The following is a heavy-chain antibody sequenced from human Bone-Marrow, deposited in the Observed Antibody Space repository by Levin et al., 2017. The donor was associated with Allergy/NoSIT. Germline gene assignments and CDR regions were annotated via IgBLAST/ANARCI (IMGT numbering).Heavy chain of an antibody. J-gene: IGHJ6*03. V-gene: IGHV3-33*01. D-gene: IGHD2-2*01. Sequence: GESLKISCAASGFTFSSYGMHWVRQAPGKGLEWVAVIWYDGSNKYYADSVKGRFTISRDNSKNTLYLQMNSLRAEDTAVYYCARDIVVVPAAPRSYYYYYMDVWGKGTTVTVSS. CDR2: IWYDGSNK. CDR1: GFTFSSYG. CDR3: ARDIVVVPAAPRSYYYYYMDV.